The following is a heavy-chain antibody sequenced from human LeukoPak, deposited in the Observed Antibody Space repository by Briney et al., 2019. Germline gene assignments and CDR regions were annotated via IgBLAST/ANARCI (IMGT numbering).Heavy chain of an antibody. Sequence: ASVKVSCKASGYTFTGYYMHWVRQAPGLGFEWMGWINPKSGGTSYPQKFQGRLTMTRATSISTAYMELSRLRSDDTAVYYCVPSANYYYFDYRGQGTLVTVSS. CDR1: GYTFTGYY. J-gene: IGHJ4*02. CDR2: INPKSGGT. CDR3: VPSANYYYFDY. D-gene: IGHD1-26*01. V-gene: IGHV1-2*02.